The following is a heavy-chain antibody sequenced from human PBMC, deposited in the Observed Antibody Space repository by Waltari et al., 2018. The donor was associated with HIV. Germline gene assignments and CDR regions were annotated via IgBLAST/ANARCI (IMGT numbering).Heavy chain of an antibody. CDR2: IRSESDGATT. D-gene: IGHD2-15*01. V-gene: IGHV3-15*01. CDR3: TTIFEILAAIRPGGV. Sequence: EVQLVESGGGLVKPGGSLTLSCAASRFSFSNAWMSWVRQAPGKGLEWVARIRSESDGATTDYAAPVKDRFTISRDDSINMLYLEMNSLKSEDTGVYYCTTIFEILAAIRPGGVWGRGTMVTVSS. J-gene: IGHJ3*01. CDR1: RFSFSNAW.